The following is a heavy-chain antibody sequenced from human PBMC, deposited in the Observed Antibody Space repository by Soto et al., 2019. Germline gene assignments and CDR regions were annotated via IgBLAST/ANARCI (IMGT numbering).Heavy chain of an antibody. D-gene: IGHD6-13*01. V-gene: IGHV1-18*04. CDR2: ISAYNGNT. CDR1: GYTFTSYG. J-gene: IGHJ5*02. CDR3: ARDEVFAAAGTGSWFDP. Sequence: QVQLVQSGAEVKKPGASVKVSCKASGYTFTSYGISWVRQAPGQGLEWMGWISAYNGNTNYAQKLQGRVTMTTDTSTSTAYMELRSLKSDDTAVYYCARDEVFAAAGTGSWFDPWGQGTLVTVSS.